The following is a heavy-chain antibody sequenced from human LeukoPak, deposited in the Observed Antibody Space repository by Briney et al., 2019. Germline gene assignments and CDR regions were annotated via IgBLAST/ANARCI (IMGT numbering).Heavy chain of an antibody. CDR3: ARLIACSSTSCYGSAFDI. D-gene: IGHD2-2*01. Sequence: GESLKISCKGSGYSFTSYWIGWVRQMPGKGLELMGIIYPGDSDTRYSPSFQGQVTISADKSISTAYLQWSSLKASDTAIYYCARLIACSSTSCYGSAFDIWGQGTMVTVSS. CDR2: IYPGDSDT. V-gene: IGHV5-51*01. J-gene: IGHJ3*02. CDR1: GYSFTSYW.